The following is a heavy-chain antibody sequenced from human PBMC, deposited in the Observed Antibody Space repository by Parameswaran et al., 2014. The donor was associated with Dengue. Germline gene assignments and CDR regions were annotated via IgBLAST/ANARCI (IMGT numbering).Heavy chain of an antibody. CDR3: ARAGRWLPVDY. Sequence: VRQMPGKGLEWVSYISSSGSTIYYADSVKGRFTISRDNAKNSLYLQMNSLRAEDTAVYYCARAGRWLPVDYWGQGTLVTVSS. D-gene: IGHD5-24*01. CDR2: ISSSGSTI. J-gene: IGHJ4*02. V-gene: IGHV3-11*01.